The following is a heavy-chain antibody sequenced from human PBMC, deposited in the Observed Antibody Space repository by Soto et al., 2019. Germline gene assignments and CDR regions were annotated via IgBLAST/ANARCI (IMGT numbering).Heavy chain of an antibody. J-gene: IGHJ5*02. D-gene: IGHD2-15*01. V-gene: IGHV2-5*02. CDR2: IYWDDDK. CDR3: ALRGHCSGDSCYSA. Sequence: QITLKESGPTLVKPTQTLTLTCTFSGFSLSTSGVGVGWIRQPPGKALEWLALIYWDDDKRYSPSLKSRLTITKDTSKNPVVLTMTSMDPGDTATYYCALRGHCSGDSCYSAWGQGTLVTVSS. CDR1: GFSLSTSGVG.